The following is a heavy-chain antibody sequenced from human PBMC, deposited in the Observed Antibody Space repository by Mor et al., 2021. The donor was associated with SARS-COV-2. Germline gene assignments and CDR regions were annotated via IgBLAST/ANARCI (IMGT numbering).Heavy chain of an antibody. J-gene: IGHJ4*02. V-gene: IGHV3-23*01. D-gene: IGHD2-15*01. CDR3: ARDRAGCSGGSCYSDY. Sequence: GRFIISRDNSNNTLYLQINSLRKEDTALYYCARDRAGCSGGSCYSDYWGQGTLVTVSS.